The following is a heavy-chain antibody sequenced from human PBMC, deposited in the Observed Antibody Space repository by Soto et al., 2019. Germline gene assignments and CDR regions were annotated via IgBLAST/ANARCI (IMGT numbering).Heavy chain of an antibody. CDR2: IIPIFGTA. J-gene: IGHJ6*02. CDR3: ARDRCSSTSCFRLDGMDV. CDR1: GGTFSSYA. V-gene: IGHV1-69*13. D-gene: IGHD2-2*01. Sequence: SVKVSCKASGGTFSSYAISWVRQAPGQGLEWMGGIIPIFGTANYAQKFQGRVTITADESTSTAYMELSSLRSEDTAVYYCARDRCSSTSCFRLDGMDVWGQGTTVTVSS.